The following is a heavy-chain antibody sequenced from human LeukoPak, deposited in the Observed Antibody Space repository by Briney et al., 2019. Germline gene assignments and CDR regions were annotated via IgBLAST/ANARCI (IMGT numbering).Heavy chain of an antibody. V-gene: IGHV4/OR15-8*01. J-gene: IGHJ4*02. CDR2: ISHSGSP. CDR3: ARDSIAGYSLSW. Sequence: EPSETLSLTCGVSGGFIINGKWWSWVRQPPGKGLEWIGEISHSGSPNYNPSLKGRLTISVDTAKNQFSLKLSSVTAADTAVYYCARDSIAGYSLSWWGQGTLVTVSS. D-gene: IGHD3-9*01. CDR1: GGFIINGKW.